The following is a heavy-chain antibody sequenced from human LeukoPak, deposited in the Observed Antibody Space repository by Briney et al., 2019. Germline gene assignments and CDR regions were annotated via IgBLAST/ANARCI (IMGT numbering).Heavy chain of an antibody. CDR2: IKEDGSKK. CDR1: GFTFSSYW. D-gene: IGHD2-2*01. CDR3: ARVTVVVNYYYGMDV. J-gene: IGHJ6*02. V-gene: IGHV3-7*03. Sequence: GGSLRLSCAASGFTFSSYWMTWVRQAPGKGLEWVANIKEDGSKKNYVDSVKGRFTISRDNPKNSLYLQMNSLRAEDTAVYYCARVTVVVNYYYGMDVWGQGTTVTVSS.